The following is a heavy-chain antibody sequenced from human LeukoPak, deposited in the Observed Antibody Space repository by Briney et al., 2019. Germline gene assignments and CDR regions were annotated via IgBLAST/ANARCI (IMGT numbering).Heavy chain of an antibody. V-gene: IGHV4-59*01. D-gene: IGHD3-22*01. J-gene: IGHJ4*02. CDR3: ARGTYDSSGYYDY. CDR1: GGSISSYY. Sequence: PSETLSLTCTVSGGSISSYYWSWIRQPPGKGLEWIGYIYYSGSTNYNPSLKSRATISVDTSKNQFSLKLSSVTAADTAVYYCARGTYDSSGYYDYWGQGTLVTVSS. CDR2: IYYSGST.